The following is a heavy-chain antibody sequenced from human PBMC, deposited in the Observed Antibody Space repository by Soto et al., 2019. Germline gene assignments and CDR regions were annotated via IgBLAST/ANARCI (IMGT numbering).Heavy chain of an antibody. CDR3: ARGLYKQLIGRGIQGIFDI. Sequence: VGSLRLSCAASVFTVSSNYMSWVRQAPGKGLEWVSVIYSGGSTYYADSATGRFTISRDNSKNTLYLQMNSLRAEDTAVYYCARGLYKQLIGRGIQGIFDIWGRGTMVTVSS. CDR2: IYSGGST. J-gene: IGHJ3*02. D-gene: IGHD2-2*01. CDR1: VFTVSSNY. V-gene: IGHV3-53*01.